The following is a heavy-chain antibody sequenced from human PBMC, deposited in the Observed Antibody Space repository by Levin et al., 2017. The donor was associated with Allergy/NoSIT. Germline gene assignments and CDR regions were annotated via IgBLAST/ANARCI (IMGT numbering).Heavy chain of an antibody. CDR1: GFTFSSYG. CDR3: ANWPTVTLEGFDY. J-gene: IGHJ4*02. V-gene: IGHV3-30*18. D-gene: IGHD4-11*01. CDR2: ISYDGSNK. Sequence: PGESLKISCAASGFTFSSYGMHWVRQAPGKGLEWVAVISYDGSNKYYADSVKGRFTISRDNSKNTLYLQMNSLRAEDTAVYYCANWPTVTLEGFDYWGQGTLVTVSS.